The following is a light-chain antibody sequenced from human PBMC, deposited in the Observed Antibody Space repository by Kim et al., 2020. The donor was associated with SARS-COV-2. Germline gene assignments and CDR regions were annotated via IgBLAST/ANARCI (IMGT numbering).Light chain of an antibody. J-gene: IGLJ3*02. V-gene: IGLV2-14*03. Sequence: GQSITISCTGTNTDIGIYGYVSWYQQHPGKAPKLLIYDVSNRPSGISNRFSGSKSGKTASLTISGLRAEDEADYYCSSYTTSGTWVFGGGTQLTVL. CDR1: NTDIGIYGY. CDR2: DVS. CDR3: SSYTTSGTWV.